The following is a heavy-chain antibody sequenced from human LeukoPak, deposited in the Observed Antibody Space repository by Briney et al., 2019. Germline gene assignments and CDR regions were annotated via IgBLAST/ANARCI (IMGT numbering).Heavy chain of an antibody. CDR2: FDPEDGET. CDR3: ATTAGADYCSSTSCYDY. Sequence: ASVKVSCKVSGYTLTELSMHWVRQAPGKGPEWMGGFDPEDGETIYAQKFQGRVTMTEDTSTDTAYMELSSLRSEDTAVYYCATTAGADYCSSTSCYDYWGQGTLVTVSS. D-gene: IGHD2-2*01. V-gene: IGHV1-24*01. CDR1: GYTLTELS. J-gene: IGHJ4*02.